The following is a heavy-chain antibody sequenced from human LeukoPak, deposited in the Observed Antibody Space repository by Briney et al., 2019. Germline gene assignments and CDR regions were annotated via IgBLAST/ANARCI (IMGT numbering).Heavy chain of an antibody. CDR1: GGSFSGYY. V-gene: IGHV4-34*01. CDR2: INYSGST. Sequence: LETLSLSCAVYGGSFSGYYWSWVRQPPGKGLEWIGEINYSGSTNYSPSLKSRVTIPVDTSKNQFSLKLSSVTAADTAVYYCARDPYCSGGSCYYYYYGMDVWGQGTTVTVSS. J-gene: IGHJ6*02. D-gene: IGHD2-15*01. CDR3: ARDPYCSGGSCYYYYYGMDV.